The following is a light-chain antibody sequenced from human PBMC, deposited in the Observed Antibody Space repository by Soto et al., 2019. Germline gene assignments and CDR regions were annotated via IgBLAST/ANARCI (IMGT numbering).Light chain of an antibody. Sequence: QSVLTQPPSVSGAPGQRVTISCTWTSSNIGAGYDVHWYQHLPGTAPKLLIYGNTIRPSGVPDRFSGSKSGTSASLAITGLQAEDEADYYCQSYDRSLRGYVFGTGTKATVL. CDR3: QSYDRSLRGYV. V-gene: IGLV1-40*01. CDR1: SSNIGAGYD. CDR2: GNT. J-gene: IGLJ1*01.